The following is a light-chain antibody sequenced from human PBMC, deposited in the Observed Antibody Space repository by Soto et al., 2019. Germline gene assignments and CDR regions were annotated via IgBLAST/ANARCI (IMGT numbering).Light chain of an antibody. V-gene: IGLV2-14*01. CDR1: SSDVGGYNY. J-gene: IGLJ3*02. CDR3: SSFTSINTWV. CDR2: EVR. Sequence: QSVLTQHASVSGSPGQSITISCTGTSSDVGGYNYVSWYQQHPGKAPKLMIYEVRNRPSGVSNRFSGSKSGNTASLTISGLQAEDEADYYCSSFTSINTWVFGGGTKVTVL.